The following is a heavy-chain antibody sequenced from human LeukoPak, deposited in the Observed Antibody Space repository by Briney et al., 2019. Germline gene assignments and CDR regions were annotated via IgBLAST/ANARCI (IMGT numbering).Heavy chain of an antibody. J-gene: IGHJ4*02. V-gene: IGHV3-30*02. Sequence: GESLRLSCAASGFTFTTYWMTWVRQAPGKGLEWVAFIRYDGSNKYYADSVKGRFTISRDNSKNTLYLQMNSLRPEDTAVYYCAKSLYYYDSSGFTGSDYWGQGTLVTVSS. CDR2: IRYDGSNK. D-gene: IGHD3-22*01. CDR3: AKSLYYYDSSGFTGSDY. CDR1: GFTFTTYW.